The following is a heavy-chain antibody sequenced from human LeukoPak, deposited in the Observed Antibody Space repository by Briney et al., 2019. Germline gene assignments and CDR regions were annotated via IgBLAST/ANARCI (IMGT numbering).Heavy chain of an antibody. CDR3: GRSNAYYDTFTQPGDY. J-gene: IGHJ4*01. CDR1: GFTFSSYS. D-gene: IGHD3-9*01. V-gene: IGHV3-21*01. CDR2: ISSSSSYI. Sequence: GGSLTLSCAASGFTFSSYSMNWVRQAPGKGLEWVSSISSSSSYISYADSVKGRFTISRDNAKNSLYLQMNSLRAEDTAVYYCGRSNAYYDTFTQPGDYWGQGTLVTVSS.